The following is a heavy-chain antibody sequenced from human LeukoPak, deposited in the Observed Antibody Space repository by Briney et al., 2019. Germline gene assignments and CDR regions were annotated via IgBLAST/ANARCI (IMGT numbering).Heavy chain of an antibody. J-gene: IGHJ3*02. D-gene: IGHD2-15*01. CDR1: GGTFSSYA. V-gene: IGHV1-69*05. Sequence: ASVKVSCKASGGTFSSYAISWVRQAPGQGLEWMGGIIPIFGTANYAQKFQGRVTITTDESTSTAYMELSSLRSEDTAVYYCARGADCSGGSCYPEAFDIWGQGTMVTVSS. CDR2: IIPIFGTA. CDR3: ARGADCSGGSCYPEAFDI.